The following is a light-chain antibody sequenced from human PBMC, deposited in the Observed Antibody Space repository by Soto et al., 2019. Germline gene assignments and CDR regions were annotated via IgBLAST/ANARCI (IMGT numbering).Light chain of an antibody. Sequence: QSALTQPASVTWSPGQSITISCTGTSSDVGSYNLVSWYQQHPGKAPKLMIYEGSKRPSGVSNRFSGSKSGNTASLTISGLQAEDEADYYCCSYAGSSTFGVFGGGTKVTVL. CDR3: CSYAGSSTFGV. CDR1: SSDVGSYNL. V-gene: IGLV2-23*03. CDR2: EGS. J-gene: IGLJ2*01.